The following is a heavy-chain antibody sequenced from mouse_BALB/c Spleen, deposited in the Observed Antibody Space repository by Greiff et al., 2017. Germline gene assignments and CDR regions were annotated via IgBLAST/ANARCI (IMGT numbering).Heavy chain of an antibody. V-gene: IGHV14-4*02. J-gene: IGHJ2*01. CDR1: GFNIKDYY. D-gene: IGHD1-2*01. CDR3: NARGYKHY. Sequence: EVQLKESGAELVRSGASVKLSCTASGFNIKDYYMHWVKQRPEQGLEWIGWIDPENGDTEYAPKFQGKATMTADTSSNTAYLQLSSLTSEDTAVYYCNARGYKHYWGQGTTLTVSS. CDR2: IDPENGDT.